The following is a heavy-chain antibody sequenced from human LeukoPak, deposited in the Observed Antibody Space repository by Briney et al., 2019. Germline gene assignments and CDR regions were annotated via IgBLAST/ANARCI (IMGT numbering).Heavy chain of an antibody. CDR3: VTKASVSGVKRY. CDR1: GLPFESYS. V-gene: IGHV3-21*01. CDR2: ISRTSNYI. J-gene: IGHJ4*02. D-gene: IGHD3-10*01. Sequence: GGSLRLSCAASGLPFESYSMTWVRQAPGKGLEWVSTISRTSNYIYTADSLKGRFTSSRDNAEKSLFLQMTNVKDDDTAVYYCVTKASVSGVKRYWGQGTLVTVSS.